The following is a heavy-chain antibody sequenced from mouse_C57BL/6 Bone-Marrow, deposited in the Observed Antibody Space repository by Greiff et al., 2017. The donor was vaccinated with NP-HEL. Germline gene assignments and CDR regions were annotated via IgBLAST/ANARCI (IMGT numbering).Heavy chain of an antibody. Sequence: EVKVVESGGGLVKPGGSLKLSCAASGFTFSSYAMSWVRQTPEKRLEWVATISDGGSYTYYPDNVKGRFTISRDNAKNNLYLQMSHLKSEDTAMYYCARDRGLPHYYAMDYWGQGTSVTVSS. J-gene: IGHJ4*01. CDR2: ISDGGSYT. D-gene: IGHD2-2*01. V-gene: IGHV5-4*01. CDR1: GFTFSSYA. CDR3: ARDRGLPHYYAMDY.